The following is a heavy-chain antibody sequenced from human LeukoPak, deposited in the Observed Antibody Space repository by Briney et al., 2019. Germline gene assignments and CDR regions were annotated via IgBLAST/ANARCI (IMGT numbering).Heavy chain of an antibody. Sequence: GGSLRLSCEASGFIFSSYAMSWVRQAPGKGLEWVSAISGSGGSTYYADSVKGRFTISRDNSKNTLYLQMNSLRAEDTAVYYCAKAPIVSPHYFHYWGQGTLVTVSS. J-gene: IGHJ4*02. V-gene: IGHV3-23*01. CDR2: ISGSGGST. CDR3: AKAPIVSPHYFHY. D-gene: IGHD4-11*01. CDR1: GFIFSSYA.